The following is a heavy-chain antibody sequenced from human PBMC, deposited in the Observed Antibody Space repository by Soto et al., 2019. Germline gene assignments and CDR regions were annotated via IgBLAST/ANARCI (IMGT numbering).Heavy chain of an antibody. V-gene: IGHV3-30*18. CDR2: ISYDGSNK. CDR3: AKDNAAAGFTVGPVYYYYYGMDV. CDR1: GFTFSSYG. J-gene: IGHJ6*02. Sequence: GGSLRLSCAASGFTFSSYGMHWVRQAPGKGLEWVAVISYDGSNKYYADSVKGRFTISRDNSKNTLYLQMNSLRAEDTAGYYCAKDNAAAGFTVGPVYYYYYGMDVWGQGTTVTVSS. D-gene: IGHD6-13*01.